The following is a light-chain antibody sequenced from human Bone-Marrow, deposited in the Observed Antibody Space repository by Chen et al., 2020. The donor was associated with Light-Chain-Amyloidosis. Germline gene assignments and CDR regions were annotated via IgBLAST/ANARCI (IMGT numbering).Light chain of an antibody. J-gene: IGLJ3*02. CDR3: QVWDRSSDRPV. CDR2: DDS. V-gene: IGLV3-21*02. CDR1: NIGSTS. Sequence: SYVLTQPSSVSVDPGQTATIACGGTNIGSTSVHWYQQTPGQAPLLVVYDDSDRPSGIPERLSGSNSGNTATLTISRVAAGDEADYYCQVWDRSSDRPVFGGGTKLTVL.